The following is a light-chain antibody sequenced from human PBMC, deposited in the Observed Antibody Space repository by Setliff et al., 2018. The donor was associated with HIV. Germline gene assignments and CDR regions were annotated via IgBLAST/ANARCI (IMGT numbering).Light chain of an antibody. CDR3: CSYTIGNTLDV. CDR2: NNY. Sequence: QSVLSQPPSASGTPGQRVTISCSGSSSNIGVNVVNWYQHLPGTSPKLLIYNNYQRPSGVPDRFSGSKSGSSGSLAISGLQSEDEADYFCCSYTIGNTLDVFGPGTKGTVL. CDR1: SSNIGVNV. J-gene: IGLJ1*01. V-gene: IGLV1-44*01.